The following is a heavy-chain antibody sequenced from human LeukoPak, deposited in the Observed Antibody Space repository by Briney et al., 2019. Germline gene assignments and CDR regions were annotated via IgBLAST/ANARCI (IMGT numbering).Heavy chain of an antibody. CDR1: GFIFSKYW. J-gene: IGHJ4*02. Sequence: GGSLRVSCAASGFIFSKYWMHWVRQAPGKGLVWVSRITPDGIATNYADSVKGRFTISRDNAKNTLFLQMNSLRAEDTAVYYCTSDTFGEYDYWGQGSLVTVSS. D-gene: IGHD3-10*01. CDR3: TSDTFGEYDY. CDR2: ITPDGIAT. V-gene: IGHV3-74*01.